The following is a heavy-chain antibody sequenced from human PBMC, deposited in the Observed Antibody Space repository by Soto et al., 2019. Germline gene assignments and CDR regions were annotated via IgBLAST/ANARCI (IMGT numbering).Heavy chain of an antibody. D-gene: IGHD3-22*01. CDR1: GFTFGNYA. CDR2: ISGSGGHI. V-gene: IGHV3-23*01. Sequence: GGSLRLSCAASGFTFGNYAVSWVRQTPWKGLEWVSSISGSGGHIYYTGSVKGRFTISRDNSKNTLYLQMNSLRAEDTAVYYCAKALPLGYYYDSSGPYEDYRGQGTLVTVSS. J-gene: IGHJ4*02. CDR3: AKALPLGYYYDSSGPYEDY.